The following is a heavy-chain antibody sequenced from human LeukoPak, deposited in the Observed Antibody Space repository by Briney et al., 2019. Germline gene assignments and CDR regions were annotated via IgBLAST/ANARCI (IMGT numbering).Heavy chain of an antibody. J-gene: IGHJ4*02. V-gene: IGHV3-30*04. CDR1: GFTFSSYA. CDR2: ISYDGSNK. Sequence: PGGSLRLSCAASGFTFSSYAMHWVRQAPGKGLEWVAVISYDGSNKYYADSVKGRFTISRDNSKNTLYLQMNSLRAEDTAVYYCARVQPLSYAEDYWGKGTLVTVSS. D-gene: IGHD2-2*01. CDR3: ARVQPLSYAEDY.